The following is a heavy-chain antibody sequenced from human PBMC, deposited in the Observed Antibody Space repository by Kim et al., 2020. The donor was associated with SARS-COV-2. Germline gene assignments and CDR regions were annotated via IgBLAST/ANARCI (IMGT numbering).Heavy chain of an antibody. CDR1: GYTFTGYY. CDR2: INPNSGGT. Sequence: ASVKVSCKASGYTFTGYYMHWVRQAPGQGLEWMGWINPNSGGTNYAQKFQGRVTMTRDTSISTAYMELSRLRSDDTAVYYCARGYYYGSGSRRVNWFDPWGQGTLVTVSS. J-gene: IGHJ5*02. D-gene: IGHD3-10*01. CDR3: ARGYYYGSGSRRVNWFDP. V-gene: IGHV1-2*02.